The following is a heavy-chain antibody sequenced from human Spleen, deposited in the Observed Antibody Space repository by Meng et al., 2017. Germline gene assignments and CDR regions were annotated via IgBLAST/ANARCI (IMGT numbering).Heavy chain of an antibody. J-gene: IGHJ4*02. D-gene: IGHD4-23*01. CDR2: INPNSGST. CDR3: ARGGVWSSGNFPYY. CDR1: GYSFTAYY. V-gene: IGHV1-46*01. Sequence: ASVKVSCKPSGYSFTAYYIHWVRQARGQGLEWMGIINPNSGSTTYAQNFQGRVTMTRDTSTSTAYMDLSSLRPEDTAVYYCARGGVWSSGNFPYYWGQGTLVTVSS.